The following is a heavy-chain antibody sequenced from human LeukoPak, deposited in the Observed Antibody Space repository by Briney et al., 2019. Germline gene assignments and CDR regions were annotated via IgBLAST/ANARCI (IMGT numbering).Heavy chain of an antibody. Sequence: SETLSLTCTVSGYSISSGYYWGWIRQPPGKGLEWIGSIYHSGSTYYNPSLKSRVTISVDTSKNQFSLKLSSVTAADTAVYYCARDLYQRYNWNDESYRWFDPWGQGTLVTVSS. CDR3: ARDLYQRYNWNDESYRWFDP. CDR2: IYHSGST. D-gene: IGHD1-20*01. V-gene: IGHV4-38-2*02. J-gene: IGHJ5*02. CDR1: GYSISSGYY.